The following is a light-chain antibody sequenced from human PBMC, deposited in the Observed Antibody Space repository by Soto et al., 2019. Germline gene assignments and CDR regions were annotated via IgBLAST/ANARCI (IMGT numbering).Light chain of an antibody. V-gene: IGKV3-15*01. CDR2: GAS. Sequence: EIVMTQSPATLSVSPGERATLSCRASQSVGRNLAWYQQKPGQAPRLLIYGASIRATGIPARFSGSGSGTEFTLTISSLQSEDFAVYYCQQRDNWPPWTFGQGTKVEIK. CDR3: QQRDNWPPWT. J-gene: IGKJ1*01. CDR1: QSVGRN.